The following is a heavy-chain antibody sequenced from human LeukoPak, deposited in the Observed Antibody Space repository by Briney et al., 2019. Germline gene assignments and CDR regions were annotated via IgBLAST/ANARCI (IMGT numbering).Heavy chain of an antibody. J-gene: IGHJ5*02. V-gene: IGHV3-23*01. CDR2: ISGSGGTT. Sequence: PGGSLRLSCAASGFTFSTYAMSWVRQAPGKGLEWVSAISGSGGTTYYADSVKGRFTISRDNSKNTLYLQINSLRAEDTAVYYCAKDSLALEPRNWFDPWGQGTLVTVSS. CDR1: GFTFSTYA. CDR3: AKDSLALEPRNWFDP. D-gene: IGHD1-1*01.